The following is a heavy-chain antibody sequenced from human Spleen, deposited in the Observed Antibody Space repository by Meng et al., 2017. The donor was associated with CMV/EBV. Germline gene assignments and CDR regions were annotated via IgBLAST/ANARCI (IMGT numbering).Heavy chain of an antibody. CDR2: IRDSGRDI. J-gene: IGHJ4*02. CDR3: VRGWPVD. CDR1: GFIFASSE. V-gene: IGHV3-48*03. Sequence: GESLKISCAASGFIFASSEMHWARQTPEKGLDWIGCIRDSGRDIYYADSVRGRFIVSRDNDKNSLYLQMDNLRFEDTAVYYCVRGWPVDWGQGTLVTVSS.